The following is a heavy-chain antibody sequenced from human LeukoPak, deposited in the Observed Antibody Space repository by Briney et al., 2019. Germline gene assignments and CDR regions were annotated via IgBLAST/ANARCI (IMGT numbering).Heavy chain of an antibody. CDR1: GGSISSSSYY. D-gene: IGHD6-13*01. J-gene: IGHJ4*02. Sequence: SETLSLTCTVSGGSISSSSYYWGWIRQPPGKGLEWIGSIYYSGSTYYNPSLKSRVTISVDTSKNQFSLKLSSVTAADTAVYYCATAPGYSSSWTGYYFDYWGQGTLVTVSS. CDR3: ATAPGYSSSWTGYYFDY. V-gene: IGHV4-39*01. CDR2: IYYSGST.